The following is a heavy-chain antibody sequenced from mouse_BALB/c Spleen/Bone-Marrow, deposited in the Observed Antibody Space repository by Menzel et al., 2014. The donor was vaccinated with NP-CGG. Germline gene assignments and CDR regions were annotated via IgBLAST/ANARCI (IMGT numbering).Heavy chain of an antibody. V-gene: IGHV7-1*02. CDR1: GFTFSDFY. J-gene: IGHJ2*01. CDR3: ARDAGGGNFDY. Sequence: EVKLMESGGGLVQPGGSLRLSCAPSGFTFSDFYMEWVRQPPGKRLEWIAASRNRRNDYTTEYSASVKGRFIVSRDTSQSILYLQMNALRAEDTAIYYCARDAGGGNFDYWGQGTTLTDSS. CDR2: SRNRRNDYTT.